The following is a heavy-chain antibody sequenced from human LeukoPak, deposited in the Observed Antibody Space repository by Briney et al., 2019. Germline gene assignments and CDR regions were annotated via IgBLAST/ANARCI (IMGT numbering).Heavy chain of an antibody. D-gene: IGHD3-9*01. CDR2: ISSSSSIL. CDR1: GFTFSSYS. V-gene: IGHV3-48*02. Sequence: GGSLRLSCAASGFTFSSYSMNWVRQAPGKGLEWVSYISSSSSILHYADSVKGRFTISRDNAKNSRYLQMSSLRDEDTAMYYCARGLRYFDWYLDYWGQGTLVAVSS. J-gene: IGHJ4*02. CDR3: ARGLRYFDWYLDY.